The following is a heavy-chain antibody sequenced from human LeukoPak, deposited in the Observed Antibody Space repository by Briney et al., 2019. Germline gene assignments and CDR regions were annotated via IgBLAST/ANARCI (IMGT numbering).Heavy chain of an antibody. J-gene: IGHJ6*02. V-gene: IGHV3-74*01. CDR1: GFPFSSYW. CDR2: INSDGSAT. CDR3: ASDSPYYGMDV. Sequence: HPGGSLRLSCAASGFPFSSYWMHWVRQVPGKGLLWVSRINSDGSATIYADSVRGRFTNSRDNAKNTLYLQMSGLRVEDTAVYHCASDSPYYGMDVWGQGTTVTVSS.